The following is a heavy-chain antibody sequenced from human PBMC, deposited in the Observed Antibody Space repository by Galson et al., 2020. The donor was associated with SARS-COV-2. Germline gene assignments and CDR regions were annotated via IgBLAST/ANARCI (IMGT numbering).Heavy chain of an antibody. D-gene: IGHD3-10*01. V-gene: IGHV3-30*18. CDR1: GFTFSSYG. CDR2: ISYAGSNK. Sequence: GGSLRLSCAASGFTFSSYGMHWVRQAPGKGLEWVAVISYAGSNKYYADSVKGRFTISRDNSKNTLYLQMNSLRAEDTAVYYCAKDWRTAFITMVRGVMDYWGQGTLVTVSS. CDR3: AKDWRTAFITMVRGVMDY. J-gene: IGHJ4*02.